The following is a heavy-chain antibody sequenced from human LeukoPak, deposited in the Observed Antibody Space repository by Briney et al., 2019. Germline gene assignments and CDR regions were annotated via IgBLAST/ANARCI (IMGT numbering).Heavy chain of an antibody. J-gene: IGHJ4*02. V-gene: IGHV1-69*13. D-gene: IGHD1-26*01. CDR2: IIPIFGTA. Sequence: ASVKVSCKASGGTFSSYAISRVRQAPGQGLEWMGGIIPIFGTANYAQKFQGRVTITADESTSTAYMELSSLRSEDTAVYYCARGQDVGARFDYWGQGTLVTVSS. CDR1: GGTFSSYA. CDR3: ARGQDVGARFDY.